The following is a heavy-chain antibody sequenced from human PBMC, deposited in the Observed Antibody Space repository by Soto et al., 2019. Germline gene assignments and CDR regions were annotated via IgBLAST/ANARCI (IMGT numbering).Heavy chain of an antibody. CDR3: AMDYGDRPEYFKH. D-gene: IGHD4-17*01. CDR2: ISPLKGRT. J-gene: IGHJ1*01. CDR1: GYTFTSYG. Sequence: QVQLVQSGPDLKRHGASMKVSCKASGYTFTSYGISWVRQAPGQGLEWMAWISPLKGRTLYSQKAQGRVTLSTDTSSNTAYMEMTTLRVDDTAVYYCAMDYGDRPEYFKHWGQGTLVTVS. V-gene: IGHV1-18*04.